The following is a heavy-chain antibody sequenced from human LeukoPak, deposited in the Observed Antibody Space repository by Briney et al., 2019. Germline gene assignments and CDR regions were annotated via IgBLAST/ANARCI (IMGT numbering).Heavy chain of an antibody. J-gene: IGHJ4*02. D-gene: IGHD2-15*01. CDR2: IKSKTDGGTT. V-gene: IGHV3-15*01. CDR3: TTDVVVAAAIFDY. Sequence: RSGGSLRLSCAASGFTFSNAWMSWVRQAPGKGREWVGRIKSKTDGGTTDYAAPVKDRFTISRDDSKNTLYLQMNSLKTEDTAVYYCTTDVVVAAAIFDYWGQGTLVTVSS. CDR1: GFTFSNAW.